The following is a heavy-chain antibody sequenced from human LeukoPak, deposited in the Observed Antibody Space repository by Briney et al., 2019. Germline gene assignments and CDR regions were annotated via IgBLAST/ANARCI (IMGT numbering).Heavy chain of an antibody. D-gene: IGHD3-16*01. CDR3: AKASWVSSTDAVR. V-gene: IGHV3-23*01. Sequence: GGSLRLSCAASGLSFSSFAMSWVRQGPARGLEWVSSLRGNGETFYAGSVKGRFTLSSDSSRNTVYFQLTNLRVEDTAIYYCAKASWVSSTDAVRWGQGTLVTVSS. CDR2: LRGNGET. CDR1: GLSFSSFA. J-gene: IGHJ4*02.